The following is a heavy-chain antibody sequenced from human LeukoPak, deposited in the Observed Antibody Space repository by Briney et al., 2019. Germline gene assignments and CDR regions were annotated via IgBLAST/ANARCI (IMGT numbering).Heavy chain of an antibody. V-gene: IGHV5-51*01. J-gene: IGHJ3*02. CDR1: GYSFTSYW. D-gene: IGHD6-13*01. CDR2: IYPGDSDT. Sequence: GGSLKISCKGSGYSFTSYWIGWVRQVPGKGLEWMGIIYPGDSDTTYSPSFQGQVTISADKSISTAYLQWSSLKASDSAMYYCGRIPAAGSLKGSFDIWGQGTMVTVSS. CDR3: GRIPAAGSLKGSFDI.